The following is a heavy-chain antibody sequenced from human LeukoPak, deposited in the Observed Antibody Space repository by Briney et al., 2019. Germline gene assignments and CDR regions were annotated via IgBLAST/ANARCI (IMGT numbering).Heavy chain of an antibody. V-gene: IGHV3-30*03. J-gene: IGHJ4*02. CDR2: ISYDGSNK. CDR1: GFTFSCYG. CDR3: VRYFDWLWAFDY. D-gene: IGHD3-9*01. Sequence: GRSLRLSCAASGFTFSCYGMHWVRQAPGKGLEWVAVISYDGSNKYYADSVKGRFTISRDNSKNTLYLQMNSLRAEDTAVYYCVRYFDWLWAFDYWGQGTLVTVSS.